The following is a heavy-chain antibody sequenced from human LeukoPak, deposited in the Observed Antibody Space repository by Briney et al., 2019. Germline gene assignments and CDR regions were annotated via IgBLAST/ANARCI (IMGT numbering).Heavy chain of an antibody. CDR2: MSSSSSTT. CDR1: GFTFSSYG. D-gene: IGHD4-17*01. J-gene: IGHJ6*03. CDR3: ARLRVTTGGDYYYYYMDV. V-gene: IGHV3-48*04. Sequence: PGGSLRLSCAASGFTFSSYGMHWVRQAPGKGLEWVSSMSSSSSTTSYADSVKGRFAISRDNAENSVFLQMNSLSAEDTGVYYCARLRVTTGGDYYYYYMDVWGKGTTVTVSS.